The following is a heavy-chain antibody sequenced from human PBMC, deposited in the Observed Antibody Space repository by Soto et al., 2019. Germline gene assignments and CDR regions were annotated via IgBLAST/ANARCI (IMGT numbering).Heavy chain of an antibody. CDR3: AKAAVDTAINWFDP. J-gene: IGHJ5*02. D-gene: IGHD5-18*01. Sequence: VGSLRLSCAASGFILSSYGMHWVRQAPGRGLEWVAAISFDGSNKYYSDSVEGRFAISRDTSKNTLYLQMNSLRAEDTALYYCAKAAVDTAINWFDPWGQGTLVTVSS. CDR2: ISFDGSNK. V-gene: IGHV3-30*18. CDR1: GFILSSYG.